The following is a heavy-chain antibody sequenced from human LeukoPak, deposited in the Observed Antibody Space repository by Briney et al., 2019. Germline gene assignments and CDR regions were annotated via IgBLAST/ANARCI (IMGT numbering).Heavy chain of an antibody. V-gene: IGHV4-4*07. Sequence: SETLSLTCTVSSGSISSYYWGWIRQPAGKGLEWIGRIYTSGSTNYNPSLKSRVTMSVDTSKNQFSLKLSSVTAADTAVYYCARKSSGPPSFDYWGQGTLVTVSS. CDR1: SGSISSYY. J-gene: IGHJ4*02. CDR2: IYTSGST. CDR3: ARKSSGPPSFDY. D-gene: IGHD6-19*01.